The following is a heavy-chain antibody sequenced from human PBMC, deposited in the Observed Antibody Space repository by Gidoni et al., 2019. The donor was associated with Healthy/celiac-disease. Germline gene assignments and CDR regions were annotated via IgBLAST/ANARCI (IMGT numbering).Heavy chain of an antibody. CDR2: IYYSGST. CDR3: ARSDTGWFDP. V-gene: IGHV4-39*01. J-gene: IGHJ5*02. CDR1: GGSISSSSYY. Sequence: QLQLQESGPGLVKPSETLSLTCTVSGGSISSSSYYWGWLRQPPGKGLEWIGSIYYSGSTYYNPSLKSRVTISVDTSKNQFSLKLSSVTAADTAVYYCARSDTGWFDPWGQGTLVTVSS. D-gene: IGHD2-8*02.